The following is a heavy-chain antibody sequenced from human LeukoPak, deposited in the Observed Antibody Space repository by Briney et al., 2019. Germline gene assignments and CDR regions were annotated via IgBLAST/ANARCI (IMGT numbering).Heavy chain of an antibody. D-gene: IGHD4-17*01. J-gene: IGHJ5*02. CDR2: ISGSGGST. V-gene: IGHV3-23*01. Sequence: GGTLRLSGAASGFTFSSYAMSWVRQAPGKGLEWVSAISGSGGSTYYADSVKGRFTISRDNSKNTLYLQMNSLRAEDTAVYYCARPYGDYGWFDPWGQGTLVTVSS. CDR3: ARPYGDYGWFDP. CDR1: GFTFSSYA.